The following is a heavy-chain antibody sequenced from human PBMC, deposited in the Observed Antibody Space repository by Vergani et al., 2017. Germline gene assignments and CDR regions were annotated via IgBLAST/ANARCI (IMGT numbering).Heavy chain of an antibody. CDR1: GYSFTSYW. CDR2: IYPGDSDT. CDR3: AGGVVPAARGYYYYYMDV. V-gene: IGHV5-51*03. Sequence: EVQLVQSGAEVKKPGESLKISCKGSGYSFTSYWIGWVRQMPGKGLEWMGIIYPGDSDTRYSPSFQGQVTISADKSISTAYLQWSSLKASDTAMYYCAGGVVPAARGYYYYYMDVWGKGTTVTVSS. D-gene: IGHD2-2*01. J-gene: IGHJ6*03.